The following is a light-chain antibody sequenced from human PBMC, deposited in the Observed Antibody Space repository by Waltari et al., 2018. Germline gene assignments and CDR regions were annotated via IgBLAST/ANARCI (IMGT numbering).Light chain of an antibody. CDR3: QQYNTDYT. CDR1: QSIMSW. Sequence: DVRMTQSPSTLSASVGDTVSITCRASQSIMSWLAWYQQKAGKAPKVLISKASTLESGVPSRFSGSESGTEFTLTISNLQPDDFATYYCQQYNTDYTFGQGTILEIK. J-gene: IGKJ2*01. CDR2: KAS. V-gene: IGKV1-5*03.